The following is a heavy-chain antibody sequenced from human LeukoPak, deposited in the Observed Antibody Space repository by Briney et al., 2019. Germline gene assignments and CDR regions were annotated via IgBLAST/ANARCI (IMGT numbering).Heavy chain of an antibody. D-gene: IGHD3-10*01. CDR2: INHSGST. J-gene: IGHJ4*02. CDR3: ARQNYGSGSRPFDY. CDR1: GGSFSGYY. V-gene: IGHV4-34*01. Sequence: SETLSLTYAVYGGSFSGYYWSWIRQPPGKGLEWIGEINHSGSTNYNPSLKSRVTISVDTSKNQFSLKLSSVTAADTAVYYCARQNYGSGSRPFDYWGQGTLVTVSS.